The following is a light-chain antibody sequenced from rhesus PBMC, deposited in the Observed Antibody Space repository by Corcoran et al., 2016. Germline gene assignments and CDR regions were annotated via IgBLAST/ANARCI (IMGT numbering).Light chain of an antibody. CDR2: GAS. CDR1: QGISTY. CDR3: LRHNSNPPA. Sequence: DIQMTQSPSSLSASAGDTVTITCRTSQGISTYLNWYQQKLGKPPKRLVYGASSLEIGVPSRFSGSGSGTECTLTISSRQPEDFATYYCLRHNSNPPAFGQGTKVEIK. J-gene: IGKJ1*01. V-gene: IGKV1-43*01.